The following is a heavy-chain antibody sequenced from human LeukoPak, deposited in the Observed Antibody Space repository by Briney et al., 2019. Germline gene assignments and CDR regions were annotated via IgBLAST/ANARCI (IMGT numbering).Heavy chain of an antibody. J-gene: IGHJ4*02. CDR2: MNPNSGNT. Sequence: VKVSCKASGYTFTSCAINWVRQATGQGLEWMGWMNPNSGNTGYAQKFQGRVTITRNTSISTAYMELSSLRSEDTAVYYCARGYGTFDYWGQGTLVTVSS. D-gene: IGHD4-17*01. CDR3: ARGYGTFDY. CDR1: GYTFTSCA. V-gene: IGHV1-8*03.